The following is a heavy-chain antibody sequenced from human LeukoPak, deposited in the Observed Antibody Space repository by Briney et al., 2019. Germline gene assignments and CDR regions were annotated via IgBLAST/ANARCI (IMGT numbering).Heavy chain of an antibody. CDR2: INHSGST. J-gene: IGHJ4*02. D-gene: IGHD2-15*01. CDR3: ARVKGVVVAATGGYFDY. CDR1: GGSFGGYY. Sequence: PSETLSLTCAVYGGSFGGYYWSWIRQPPGKGLEWIGEINHSGSTNYNPSLKSRVTISVDTSKNQFSLKLSSVTAADTAVYYCARVKGVVVAATGGYFDYWGQGTLVTVSS. V-gene: IGHV4-34*01.